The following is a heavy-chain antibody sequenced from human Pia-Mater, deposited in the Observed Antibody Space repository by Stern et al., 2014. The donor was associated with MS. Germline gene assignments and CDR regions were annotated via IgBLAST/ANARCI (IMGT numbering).Heavy chain of an antibody. CDR3: ARRVDFWSGYFDY. D-gene: IGHD3-3*01. Sequence: QLQLQESGPGLVKPSGTLSLTCTVSGGSISSDDWWSWVRQPPGKGLEWIGEVYRGGNTNYNPSLKGRVTISVDKSKNQFSLNLNSLTAADTAVYYCARRVDFWSGYFDYWGQGTLVSVSS. CDR2: VYRGGNT. J-gene: IGHJ4*02. CDR1: GGSISSDDW. V-gene: IGHV4-4*02.